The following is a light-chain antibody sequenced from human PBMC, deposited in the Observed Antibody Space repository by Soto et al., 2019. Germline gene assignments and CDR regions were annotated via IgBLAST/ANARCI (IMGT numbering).Light chain of an antibody. Sequence: FTQSPATMSLSPEARATLSCRSSQSVSSYLAWYQQKPGQAPRLLIYDTSNRATGVPARFSGSGSGTDFTLTIRSLEPEDWAIYYCQESQSWPPISLGDGERLEI. V-gene: IGKV3-11*01. CDR1: QSVSSY. CDR2: DTS. J-gene: IGKJ5*01. CDR3: QESQSWPPIS.